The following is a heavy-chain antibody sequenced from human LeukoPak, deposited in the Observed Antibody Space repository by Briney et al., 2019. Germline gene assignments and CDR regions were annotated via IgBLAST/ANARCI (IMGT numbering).Heavy chain of an antibody. CDR3: VAWGHYTY. D-gene: IGHD2-2*02. J-gene: IGHJ4*02. V-gene: IGHV3-7*01. Sequence: GSLRLSCVASGFTFSDSWLSWVRQAPGKGLEWVAHTKPDGSERWYVGSVQGRFTISRDNAKNSLNLQMNSLRVEDTAVYYRVAWGHYTYWAQGILVTVPS. CDR2: TKPDGSER. CDR1: GFTFSDSW.